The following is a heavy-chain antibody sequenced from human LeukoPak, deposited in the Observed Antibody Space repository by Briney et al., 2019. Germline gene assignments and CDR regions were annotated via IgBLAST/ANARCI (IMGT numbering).Heavy chain of an antibody. J-gene: IGHJ4*02. CDR2: IIPILGIA. CDR3: ARDNGVVVDIVATIEYYFDY. V-gene: IGHV1-69*04. Sequence: ASVKVSCKASGGTFSSYAISWVRQAPGQGLEWMGRIIPILGIANYAQKLQGRVTMTTDTSTSTAYMELRSLRSDDTAVYYCARDNGVVVDIVATIEYYFDYWGQGTLVTVSS. CDR1: GGTFSSYA. D-gene: IGHD5-12*01.